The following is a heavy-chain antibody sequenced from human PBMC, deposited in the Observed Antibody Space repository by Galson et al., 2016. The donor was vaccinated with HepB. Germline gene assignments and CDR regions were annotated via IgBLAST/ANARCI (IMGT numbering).Heavy chain of an antibody. CDR1: GFTFSSYG. CDR2: TSHDGGNE. D-gene: IGHD3/OR15-3a*01. Sequence: SLRLSCAASGFTFSSYGVHWVRQAPGKGLEWVAVTSHDGGNEYYADSVKGRFTISRDNSKNTLYLQMNSLRGEDTAVYYCAKTGLADFDSWGQGTQVTVSS. CDR3: AKTGLADFDS. J-gene: IGHJ4*02. V-gene: IGHV3-30*18.